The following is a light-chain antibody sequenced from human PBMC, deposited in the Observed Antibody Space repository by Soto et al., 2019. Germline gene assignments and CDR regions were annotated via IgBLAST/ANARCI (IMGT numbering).Light chain of an antibody. J-gene: IGLJ1*01. V-gene: IGLV2-14*01. CDR1: SNDVGGYNY. CDR3: SSYTTSTTSRV. Sequence: QSALTQPASVSGSPGQSITISCTGTSNDVGGYNYVSWYQQYPGKAPKLIIYDVTNRPSGVSTRFSGSKSGNRASLTISGLQAEDEDDYYCSSYTTSTTSRVFGTGTKLTVL. CDR2: DVT.